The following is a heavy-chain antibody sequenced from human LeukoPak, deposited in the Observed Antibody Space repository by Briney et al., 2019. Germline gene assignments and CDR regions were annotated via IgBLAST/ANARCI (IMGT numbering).Heavy chain of an antibody. CDR2: IYYSGGT. Sequence: KSSETLSLTCTVSGVSISSGGYYRGWIRQPPGKGLEWIGSIYYSGGTYYNPSLKSRVTISVDTSKNQFSLKLSSVTAADTAVYYCARRLSTYSSSPYFDYWGQGTLVTVSS. J-gene: IGHJ4*02. V-gene: IGHV4-39*01. CDR1: GVSISSGGYY. CDR3: ARRLSTYSSSPYFDY. D-gene: IGHD6-6*01.